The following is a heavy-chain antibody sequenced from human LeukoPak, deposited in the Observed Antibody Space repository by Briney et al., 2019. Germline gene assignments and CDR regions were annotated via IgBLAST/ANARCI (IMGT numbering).Heavy chain of an antibody. V-gene: IGHV3-48*04. J-gene: IGHJ4*02. Sequence: PGGFLRLSCAASGFTFSSYSMNWVRQAPGKGLEWVSYISSSSSTIYYADSVKGRFTISRDNAKNSLYLQMNSLRAEDTAVYYCATIAVAAVDYWGQGTLVTVSS. CDR2: ISSSSSTI. CDR3: ATIAVAAVDY. D-gene: IGHD6-19*01. CDR1: GFTFSSYS.